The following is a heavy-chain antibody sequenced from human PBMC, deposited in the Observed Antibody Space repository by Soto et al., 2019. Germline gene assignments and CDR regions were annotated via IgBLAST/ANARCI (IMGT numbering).Heavy chain of an antibody. Sequence: QLQLQESGPGLVKPSETLSLTCTVSGGSVNTYYWCWIRQPPGKGLEWITSIYYSGSTYYNPSLKSRVIISVDTSKNQFSLKLNSVTAADTAVYYCARRRGVGGSWFFDYWGQGTLVTVSS. V-gene: IGHV4-39*01. CDR3: ARRRGVGGSWFFDY. D-gene: IGHD6-13*01. CDR1: GGSVNTYY. CDR2: IYYSGST. J-gene: IGHJ4*02.